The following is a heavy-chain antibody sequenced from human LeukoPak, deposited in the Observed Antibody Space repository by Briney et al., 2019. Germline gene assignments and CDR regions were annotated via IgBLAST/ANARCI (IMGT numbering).Heavy chain of an antibody. CDR2: AFYRSKWYN. J-gene: IGHJ4*02. D-gene: IGHD3-16*01. V-gene: IGHV6-1*01. Sequence: SQTLSLTCAISGDSVSSNSAAWNWIRQSPSRGLEWLGRAFYRSKWYNDYAVSVKSRITVNPDTSKNQFSLQLNSVTPEDTAVYYCAREEVNSYGFEYWGQGTLVTVSS. CDR1: GDSVSSNSAA. CDR3: AREEVNSYGFEY.